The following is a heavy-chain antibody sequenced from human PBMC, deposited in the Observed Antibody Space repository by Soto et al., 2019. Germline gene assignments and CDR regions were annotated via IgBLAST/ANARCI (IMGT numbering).Heavy chain of an antibody. D-gene: IGHD2-8*02. CDR3: AKATATGGGAFDI. V-gene: IGHV5-51*01. Sequence: GESLKISCKGSGYSFTSYWIGWVRQMPGKGLEWMGIIYPGDSDTRYSPSFQGQVTISADKSISTAYLQWSSLTAGDTAVYYCAKATATGGGAFDICGQGTMVTVSS. CDR2: IYPGDSDT. CDR1: GYSFTSYW. J-gene: IGHJ3*02.